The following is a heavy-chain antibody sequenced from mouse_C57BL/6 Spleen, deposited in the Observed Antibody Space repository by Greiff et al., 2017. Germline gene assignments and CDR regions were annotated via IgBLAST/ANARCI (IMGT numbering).Heavy chain of an antibody. CDR1: GYTFTSYW. Sequence: QVQLQQPGAELVKPGASVKMSCKASGYTFTSYWITWVKQRPGQGLEWIGDIYPGSGSTNYNEQLKSKATLTVDTSSSTGYMQLSSLTSEDLAVYYCARDPFYYYGSSYWYFDVWGTGTTVTVSS. CDR3: ARDPFYYYGSSYWYFDV. V-gene: IGHV1-55*01. D-gene: IGHD1-1*01. J-gene: IGHJ1*03. CDR2: IYPGSGST.